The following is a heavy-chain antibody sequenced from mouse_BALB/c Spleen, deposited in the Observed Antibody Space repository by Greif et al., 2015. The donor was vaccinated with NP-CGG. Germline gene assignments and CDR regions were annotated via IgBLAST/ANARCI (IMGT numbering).Heavy chain of an antibody. Sequence: VQLQQSGAELAKPGASVKMSCKASGYTFTSYWKHWVKQRPGQGLEWIGYINPSTGYTEYNQKFKDKATLTADKSSSTAYMQLSSLTSEDSAVYYCANYYGSSYYFDYWGQGTTLTVSS. CDR3: ANYYGSSYYFDY. CDR1: GYTFTSYW. CDR2: INPSTGYT. V-gene: IGHV1-7*01. D-gene: IGHD1-1*01. J-gene: IGHJ2*01.